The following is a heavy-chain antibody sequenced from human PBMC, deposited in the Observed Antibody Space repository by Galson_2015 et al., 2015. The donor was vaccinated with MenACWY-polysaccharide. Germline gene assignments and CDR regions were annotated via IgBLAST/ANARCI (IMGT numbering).Heavy chain of an antibody. D-gene: IGHD4-17*01. V-gene: IGHV3-30*18. CDR3: VKSDRDYDDSYNWFDP. CDR2: ISYDGSDK. Sequence: SLRLSCAASGFTFSSYGMHRVRQAPGKGLEWVAVISYDGSDKYYADSVKGRITISRDNSKDTLYLQINSLRVEDTALYYCVKSDRDYDDSYNWFDPWGQGTLVTVSS. CDR1: GFTFSSYG. J-gene: IGHJ5*02.